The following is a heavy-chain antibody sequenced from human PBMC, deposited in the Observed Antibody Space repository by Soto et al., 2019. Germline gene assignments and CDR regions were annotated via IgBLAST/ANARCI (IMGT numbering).Heavy chain of an antibody. CDR2: IYSGGST. D-gene: IGHD3-22*01. CDR3: ARGRDSSGSGGMDV. V-gene: IGHV3-53*01. J-gene: IGHJ6*02. CDR1: GFTVSSNY. Sequence: PVGSLRLSCAASGFTVSSNYMSWVRQAPGKGLEWVSVIYSGGSTYYADSVKGRFTISRDNSKNTLYLQMNSLRAEDTAVYYCARGRDSSGSGGMDVWGQGTTVTVSS.